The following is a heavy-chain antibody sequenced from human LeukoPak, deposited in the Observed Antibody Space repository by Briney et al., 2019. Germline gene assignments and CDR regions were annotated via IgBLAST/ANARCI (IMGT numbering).Heavy chain of an antibody. J-gene: IGHJ4*02. D-gene: IGHD2-2*01. V-gene: IGHV3-21*01. Sequence: GGSLRPSCAASGFASSSSRMNWVRQAQGKGLEWVSSISSGSSFKYYADSVKGRFTISRDNAKNSLYLQMSSLRAEDTAVYYCASEYQQPLDYWGQGALVTVSS. CDR1: GFASSSSR. CDR3: ASEYQQPLDY. CDR2: ISSGSSFK.